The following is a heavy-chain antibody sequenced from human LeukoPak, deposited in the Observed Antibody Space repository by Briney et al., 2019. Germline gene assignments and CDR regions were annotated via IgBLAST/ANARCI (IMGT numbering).Heavy chain of an antibody. V-gene: IGHV4-61*05. CDR3: ARVSSWRDAFDI. Sequence: PSETLSLTCTVSGGSISSSSYYWGWIRQPPGKGLEWIGYIYYSGSTNYNPSLKSRVTISVDTSKNQFSLKLSSVTAADTAVYYCARVSSWRDAFDIWGQGTMVTVSS. CDR1: GGSISSSSYY. CDR2: IYYSGST. J-gene: IGHJ3*02.